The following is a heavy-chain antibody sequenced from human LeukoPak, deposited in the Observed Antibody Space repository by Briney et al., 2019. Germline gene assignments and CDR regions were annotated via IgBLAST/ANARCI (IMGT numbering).Heavy chain of an antibody. V-gene: IGHV5-10-1*01. CDR1: GYSFTSYW. Sequence: GESLKISCKGSGYSFTSYWISWVRQMPGKGLEWMGRIDPSDSYTNYSPSFQGHVTISADKSISTAYLQWSSLKASDTAMYYCARWGLPIFGATDYYYYGMDVWGQGTTVTVSS. CDR3: ARWGLPIFGATDYYYYGMDV. J-gene: IGHJ6*02. CDR2: IDPSDSYT. D-gene: IGHD3-3*01.